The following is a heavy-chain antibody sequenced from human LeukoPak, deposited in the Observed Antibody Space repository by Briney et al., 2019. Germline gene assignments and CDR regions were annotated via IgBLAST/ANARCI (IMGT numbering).Heavy chain of an antibody. Sequence: GGSLRLSCAASGFTFDNYGMSWVRQAPGKGLEWVSGINWNGGSTGYADSVKGRFTISRDNAKNSLYLQINSLRAEDTALYYCARIDTYYYDSSGYYSAFDIWGQGTIVTVSS. V-gene: IGHV3-20*04. D-gene: IGHD3-22*01. CDR2: INWNGGST. J-gene: IGHJ3*02. CDR3: ARIDTYYYDSSGYYSAFDI. CDR1: GFTFDNYG.